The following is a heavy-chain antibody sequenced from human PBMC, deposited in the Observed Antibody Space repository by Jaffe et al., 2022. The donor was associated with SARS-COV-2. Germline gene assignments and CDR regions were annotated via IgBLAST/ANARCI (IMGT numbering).Heavy chain of an antibody. J-gene: IGHJ4*02. V-gene: IGHV4-39*01. D-gene: IGHD6-13*01. CDR1: GGSISSSSYY. CDR2: IYYSGST. Sequence: QLQLQESGPGLVKPSETLSLTCTVSGGSISSSSYYWGWIRQPPGKGLEWIGSIYYSGSTYYNPSLKSRVTISVDTSKNQFSLKLSSVTAADTAVYYCARGSSSPPTDYWGQGTLVTVSS. CDR3: ARGSSSPPTDY.